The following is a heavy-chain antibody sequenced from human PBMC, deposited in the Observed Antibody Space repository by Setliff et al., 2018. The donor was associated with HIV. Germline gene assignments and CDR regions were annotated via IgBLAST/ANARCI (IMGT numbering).Heavy chain of an antibody. J-gene: IGHJ4*02. Sequence: SVKVSCKASGGTFSSSVIRWVRQAPGQGLEWMGGVIHIFGTANYAQNLQGRVTMTTDKSTSTAYMELRSLRSDDTAVYYCARGQYGDELFDYWGQGTLVTVSS. CDR3: ARGQYGDELFDY. V-gene: IGHV1-69*05. D-gene: IGHD4-17*01. CDR2: VIHIFGTA. CDR1: GGTFSSSV.